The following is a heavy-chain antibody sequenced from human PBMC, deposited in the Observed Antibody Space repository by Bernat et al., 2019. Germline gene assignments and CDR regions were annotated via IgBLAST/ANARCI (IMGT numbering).Heavy chain of an antibody. CDR2: IKSKTDGGTT. CDR3: TTGEWLRLPGAFDI. Sequence: EVQLVESGGGLVKPGGSLRLSCAASGFTFSNAWMNWVRQAPGKGLEWVGRIKSKTDGGTTDYAAPVKGRFTISRDDSKNTLYLQMNSLKTEDTAVYYCTTGEWLRLPGAFDIWGQGTMVTVSS. CDR1: GFTFSNAW. D-gene: IGHD5-12*01. J-gene: IGHJ3*02. V-gene: IGHV3-15*07.